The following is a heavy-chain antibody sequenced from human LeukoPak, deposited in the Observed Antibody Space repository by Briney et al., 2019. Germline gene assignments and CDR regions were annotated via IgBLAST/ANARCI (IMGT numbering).Heavy chain of an antibody. D-gene: IGHD1-26*01. CDR3: ARAGEGLLAYSFDI. CDR1: GFTFSSNW. J-gene: IGHJ3*02. V-gene: IGHV3-74*01. Sequence: GGSLRLSCAASGFTFSSNWMHWVRQGPGKGLVWVSRINSDGSGTSYADSVKGRFTISRDNAKNTLYLQMNSLRAEDTAVYYCARAGEGLLAYSFDIWDQGTMVTVSS. CDR2: INSDGSGT.